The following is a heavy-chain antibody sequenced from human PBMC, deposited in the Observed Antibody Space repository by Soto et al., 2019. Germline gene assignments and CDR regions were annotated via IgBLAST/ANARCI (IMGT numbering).Heavy chain of an antibody. Sequence: ASVKVSCKASGYTFTSYGISWVRQAPGQGLEWMGWISAYNGNTNYAQKLQGRVTMTTDTSTSTAYMELRSLRSDDTAVYYCAREKSVVFGMAHPYWYFDLWGRGTLVTV. CDR1: GYTFTSYG. CDR3: AREKSVVFGMAHPYWYFDL. V-gene: IGHV1-18*01. CDR2: ISAYNGNT. D-gene: IGHD3-3*01. J-gene: IGHJ2*01.